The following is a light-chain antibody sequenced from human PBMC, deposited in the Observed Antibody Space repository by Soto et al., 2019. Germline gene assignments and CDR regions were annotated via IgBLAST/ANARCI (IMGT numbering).Light chain of an antibody. J-gene: IGLJ1*01. CDR1: SGDVGGHNY. CDR3: CSYTTSNTRQIV. V-gene: IGLV2-14*03. CDR2: DVS. Sequence: QSVLTQPASVSGSPGQSITISCTGTSGDVGGHNYVSWYQHHPGKAPKLMIYDVSNRPSGVSNRFSGSKSGNTASLTISGLQPEDEADYYCCSYTTSNTRQIVFGTGTKVTVL.